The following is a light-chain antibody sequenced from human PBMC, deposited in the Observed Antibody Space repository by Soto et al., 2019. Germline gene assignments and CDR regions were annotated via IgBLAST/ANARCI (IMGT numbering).Light chain of an antibody. CDR2: KTS. CDR3: LQYNSLYT. J-gene: IGKJ2*01. V-gene: IGKV1-5*03. Sequence: DIQMPHYPSPLSPSLGEIVIIPFRASQSLSGWLAWYQQKPGKAPKLLIYKTSTLASGVPSRFSGSGSGTQFTLTITSVQPDDFATYYCLQYNSLYTFGQGTKVDIK. CDR1: QSLSGW.